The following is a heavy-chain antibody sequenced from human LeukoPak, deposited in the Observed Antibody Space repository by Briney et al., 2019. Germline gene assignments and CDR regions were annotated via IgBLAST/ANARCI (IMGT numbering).Heavy chain of an antibody. Sequence: PGGSLRLSCAASGFTFSSYAMSWVRQAPGEGLEWVSAISGSGGSTYYVDSVKGRFTISRDNSKNTLYLQMNSLGAEDTAVYYCAKARTSTGGYHFDYWGQRTPVTVSS. CDR2: ISGSGGST. J-gene: IGHJ4*02. CDR1: GFTFSSYA. CDR3: AKARTSTGGYHFDY. D-gene: IGHD2-8*02. V-gene: IGHV3-23*01.